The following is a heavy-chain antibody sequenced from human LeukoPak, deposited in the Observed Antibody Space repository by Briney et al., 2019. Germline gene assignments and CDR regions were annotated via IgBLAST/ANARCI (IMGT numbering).Heavy chain of an antibody. J-gene: IGHJ4*02. Sequence: GSLRLSCAASGFTFSSYRMNWVRQPPGKGLEWMGSMYYSGNAYYNPSLKSRVTISVDTSRDQFSLKLSFVTAADTAVYYCARRGFGGNYFDHWGQGTLVTVSS. CDR3: ARRGFGGNYFDH. V-gene: IGHV4-39*01. CDR2: MYYSGNA. D-gene: IGHD3-10*01. CDR1: GFTFSSYRMN.